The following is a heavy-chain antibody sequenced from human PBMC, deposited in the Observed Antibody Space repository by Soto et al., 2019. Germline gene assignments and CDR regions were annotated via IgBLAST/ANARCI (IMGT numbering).Heavy chain of an antibody. Sequence: LSLTCAVSAYSISGGYFWGWIRQPPGRGLEWIGSIYHSGSTDYSPSLKSQLALSIDTSKNQFSLKLSSVTATDTAVYYCARGRATGHFDYWGQGTLVTVSS. V-gene: IGHV4-38-2*01. CDR2: IYHSGST. J-gene: IGHJ4*02. CDR3: ARGRATGHFDY. D-gene: IGHD3-9*01. CDR1: AYSISGGYF.